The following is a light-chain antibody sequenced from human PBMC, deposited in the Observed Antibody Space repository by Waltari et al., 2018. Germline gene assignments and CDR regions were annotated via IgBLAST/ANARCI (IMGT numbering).Light chain of an antibody. CDR3: SSYMDTTTLEL. J-gene: IGLJ2*01. V-gene: IGLV2-14*03. CDR2: DVT. CDR1: SSDVGSYNY. Sequence: QSALTQPASVSGSPGQSITISFTGPSSDVGSYNYVSWYQQHPGKAPKLIIYDVTKRPSGVSNRFSGSKSGNTASLTISVLQAEDEADYYCSSYMDTTTLELFGGGTSLTVL.